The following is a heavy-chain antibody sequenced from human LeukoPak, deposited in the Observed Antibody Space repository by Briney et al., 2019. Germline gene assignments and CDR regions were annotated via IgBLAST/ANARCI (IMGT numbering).Heavy chain of an antibody. J-gene: IGHJ5*02. V-gene: IGHV4-34*01. CDR3: ARHEYSGSYYGLSWFDP. CDR2: ISHSGST. D-gene: IGHD1-26*01. CDR1: GGSSSGYY. Sequence: SETLSLTCAVYGGSSSGYYWSWIRQPPGKGLEWIGEISHSGSTNYNPSLKSRVTISVDTSKNQFSLKLSSVTAADTAVYYCARHEYSGSYYGLSWFDPWGQGTLVTVSS.